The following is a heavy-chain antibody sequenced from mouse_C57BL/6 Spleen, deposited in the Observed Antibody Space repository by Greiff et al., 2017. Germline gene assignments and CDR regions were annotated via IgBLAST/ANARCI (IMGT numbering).Heavy chain of an antibody. Sequence: EVQGVESGGGLVKPGGSLKLSCAASGFTFSSYAMSWVRQTPEKRLEWVATISDGGSYTYYPDNVKGRFTISRDNAKNNLYLQMSQLKSEDTAMYYCARVYSNYPAYWGQGTLVTVSA. CDR2: ISDGGSYT. CDR3: ARVYSNYPAY. CDR1: GFTFSSYA. J-gene: IGHJ3*01. V-gene: IGHV5-4*01. D-gene: IGHD2-5*01.